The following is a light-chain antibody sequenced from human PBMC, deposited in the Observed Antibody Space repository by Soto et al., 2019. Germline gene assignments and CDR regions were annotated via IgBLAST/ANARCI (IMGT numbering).Light chain of an antibody. J-gene: IGKJ2*01. CDR3: QKYNTWPHT. CDR2: AAS. V-gene: IGKV1-39*02. Sequence: DIQVTQSPSSLSASVGDRVTITCRASQSITTFLNWYQQKPGNAPKLLIYAASSLQTGVPSRFSGSGSGTDFTLTISSLQREDFAVYYCQKYNTWPHTFGQGTKLEI. CDR1: QSITTF.